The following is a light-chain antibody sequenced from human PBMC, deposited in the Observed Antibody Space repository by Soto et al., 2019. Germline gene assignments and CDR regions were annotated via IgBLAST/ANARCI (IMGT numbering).Light chain of an antibody. V-gene: IGKV3-11*01. J-gene: IGKJ2*01. Sequence: EVVLTQSPATLSLSPGESATLSCRASQNVGHNLAWYQQTLGQAASLLIYAASYRATGIPARFRGSGSDTDFTLTITSVEPEDFAVYYCQQRSRWPRDTFGQGTKLEIK. CDR3: QQRSRWPRDT. CDR2: AAS. CDR1: QNVGHN.